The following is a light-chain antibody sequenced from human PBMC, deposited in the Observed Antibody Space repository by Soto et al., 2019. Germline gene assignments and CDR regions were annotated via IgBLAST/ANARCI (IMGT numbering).Light chain of an antibody. J-gene: IGKJ1*01. V-gene: IGKV3-15*01. Sequence: TQSPATLSLSPGERATLSCRASQSVSSILAWYQQKPGQAPRVLIYRASSRATGIPARFSGSGSGTEFTLTINSLQSEDFAVYYCQQYQNLWTFGQGTKV. CDR2: RAS. CDR3: QQYQNLWT. CDR1: QSVSSI.